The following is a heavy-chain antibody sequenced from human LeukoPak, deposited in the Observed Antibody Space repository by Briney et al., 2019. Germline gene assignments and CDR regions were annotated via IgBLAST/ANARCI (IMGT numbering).Heavy chain of an antibody. Sequence: GGSLRLSCEASGFTFNTYSMNWARQAPGKGLEWVGFIRSKAYGGTTEYAASVKGRFTISRDDSKSIAYLQMNSLKTEDTAVYYCTRMTIVVVPAANSFDYWGQGTLVTVSS. CDR3: TRMTIVVVPAANSFDY. J-gene: IGHJ4*02. D-gene: IGHD2-2*01. CDR2: IRSKAYGGTT. CDR1: GFTFNTYS. V-gene: IGHV3-49*04.